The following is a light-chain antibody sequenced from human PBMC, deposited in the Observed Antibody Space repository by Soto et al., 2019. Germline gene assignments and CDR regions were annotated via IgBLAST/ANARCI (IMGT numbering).Light chain of an antibody. J-gene: IGLJ2*01. CDR2: RNN. CDR3: CSYAGSSTFNVV. Sequence: QSVLTQPPSASGTPGQRVTISCSGSSSNIGSNYVYWYQQLPGTAPKLLIYRNNQRPSGVPDRFSGSKSGTSASLAISGLRSEDEADYYCCSYAGSSTFNVVFGGGTKLTVL. V-gene: IGLV1-47*01. CDR1: SSNIGSNY.